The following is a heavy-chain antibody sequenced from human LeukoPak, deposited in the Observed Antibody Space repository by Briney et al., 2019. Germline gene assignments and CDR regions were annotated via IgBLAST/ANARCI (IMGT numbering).Heavy chain of an antibody. CDR2: ISAYNGNT. CDR1: GYTFTSYG. D-gene: IGHD4-17*01. V-gene: IGHV1-18*01. Sequence: ASVKVSCKASGYTFTSYGISWVRQAPGQGLEWMGWISAYNGNTNYAQKLQGRVTMTTDTSTSTAYMELRSLRSDDTAVYYCARVRSAPLYGDYAHYYYYMDVWGKGTTVTISS. CDR3: ARVRSAPLYGDYAHYYYYMDV. J-gene: IGHJ6*03.